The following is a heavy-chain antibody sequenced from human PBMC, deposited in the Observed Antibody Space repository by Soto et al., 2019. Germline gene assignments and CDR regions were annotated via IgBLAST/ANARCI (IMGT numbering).Heavy chain of an antibody. V-gene: IGHV3-74*01. CDR1: GFTFISYW. Sequence: GGSLSLSCAASGFTFISYWMHWGRQAPGKGLVWVSRINSDGSSTSYADSVKGRFTISRDNAKNTLYLQMNSLRAEDTAVYYCARSSGGSNDYYYYGMDVWGQGTTVTVSS. CDR2: INSDGSST. J-gene: IGHJ6*02. D-gene: IGHD2-15*01. CDR3: ARSSGGSNDYYYYGMDV.